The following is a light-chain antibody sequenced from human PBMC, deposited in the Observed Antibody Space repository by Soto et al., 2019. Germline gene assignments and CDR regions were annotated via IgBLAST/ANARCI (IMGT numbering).Light chain of an antibody. V-gene: IGLV2-14*01. CDR3: CSYTSSTSYV. CDR2: DVT. CDR1: SSDVGGYNF. Sequence: QSALTQPASVSGSPGQSITTSCTGTSSDVGGYNFVSWYQQYPGKAPKLMIHDVTSRPSGVSNRFSGSKSGTTASLTISGLQAEDEADYYCCSYTSSTSYVFGTGTKLTVL. J-gene: IGLJ1*01.